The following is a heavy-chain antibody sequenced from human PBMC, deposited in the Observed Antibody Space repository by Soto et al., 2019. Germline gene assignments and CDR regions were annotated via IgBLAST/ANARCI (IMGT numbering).Heavy chain of an antibody. CDR1: GFTFSSYA. V-gene: IGHV3-30-3*01. J-gene: IGHJ4*02. Sequence: QVQLVESGGGVVQPGRSLRLSCAASGFTFSSYAMHWVRQAPGKGLEWVAVISYDGSNKYYADSVKGRFTISRDNSKNTLYLQMNSLRAEDTAVYYCARDVVVGHSSGWYVGYYFDYWGQGPLVTVSS. D-gene: IGHD6-19*01. CDR2: ISYDGSNK. CDR3: ARDVVVGHSSGWYVGYYFDY.